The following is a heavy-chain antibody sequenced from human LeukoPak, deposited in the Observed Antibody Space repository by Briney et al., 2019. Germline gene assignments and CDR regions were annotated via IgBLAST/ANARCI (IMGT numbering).Heavy chain of an antibody. D-gene: IGHD6-13*01. CDR3: ARAGYSSSWFLGY. J-gene: IGHJ4*02. Sequence: SETLSLTCAVYGGSFSGYYWGWIRQPPGKGLEWIGEINHSGSTNYNPSLKSRVTISVDTSKNQFSLKLSSVTAADTAVYYCARAGYSSSWFLGYWGQGTLVTVSS. V-gene: IGHV4-34*01. CDR2: INHSGST. CDR1: GGSFSGYY.